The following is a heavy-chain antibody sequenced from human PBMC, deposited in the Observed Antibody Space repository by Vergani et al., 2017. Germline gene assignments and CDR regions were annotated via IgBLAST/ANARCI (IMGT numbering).Heavy chain of an antibody. Sequence: QVQLVQSGAEVKKPGSSVKVSCKASGGTFSSYAISWVRQAPGQGLEWMGGIIPIFGTANYAQKFQGRVTITADKSTSTAYMELSSLRSEDTAVYYFARDLTTVTFPYYYYYMDVWGKGTTVTVSS. D-gene: IGHD4-11*01. CDR2: IIPIFGTA. CDR3: ARDLTTVTFPYYYYYMDV. J-gene: IGHJ6*03. CDR1: GGTFSSYA. V-gene: IGHV1-69*06.